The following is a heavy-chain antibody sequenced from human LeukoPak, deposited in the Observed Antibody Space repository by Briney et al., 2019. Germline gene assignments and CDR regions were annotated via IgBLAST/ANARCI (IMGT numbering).Heavy chain of an antibody. J-gene: IGHJ4*02. Sequence: GGSLRLSCAASGFTLSSNAMSWVRQAPGKGLEWVSAISGSGGSTYYADSVKGRFTISRDNSKNTLYLQMNSLRAEDTAVYYCANAGAGSGIYFDYWGQGTLVTVSS. CDR1: GFTLSSNA. V-gene: IGHV3-23*01. D-gene: IGHD3-10*01. CDR3: ANAGAGSGIYFDY. CDR2: ISGSGGST.